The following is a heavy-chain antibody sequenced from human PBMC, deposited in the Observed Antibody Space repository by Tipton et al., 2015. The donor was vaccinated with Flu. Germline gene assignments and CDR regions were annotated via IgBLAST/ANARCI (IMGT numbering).Heavy chain of an antibody. CDR1: GGSVSSGGYY. J-gene: IGHJ1*01. CDR3: ARGTSTARGREYFQY. Sequence: TLSLTCTVSGGSVSSGGYYWTWIRQHPVKGLEWIGYIYYTESPKYNPPLQSRVTISVDTSKNQLSLELTSVTAADTAVYYCARGTSTARGREYFQYWGQGTLVIVSS. CDR2: IYYTESP. V-gene: IGHV4-31*03. D-gene: IGHD1-26*01.